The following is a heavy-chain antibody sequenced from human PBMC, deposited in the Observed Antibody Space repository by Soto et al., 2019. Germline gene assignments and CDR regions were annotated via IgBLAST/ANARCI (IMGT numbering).Heavy chain of an antibody. CDR3: ARGRLVPAVNFDD. D-gene: IGHD2-2*01. CDR1: GGSISSSSYY. CDR2: IYHSGSS. V-gene: IGHV4-39*07. Sequence: PSETLSLTCTVSGGSISSSSYYWGWIRQPPGKGLEWIGYIYHSGSSFYNPSLKSRVTISVDGSKNQFSLKVNSVTAADTAVYYCARGRLVPAVNFDDWGQGARVTVSS. J-gene: IGHJ4*02.